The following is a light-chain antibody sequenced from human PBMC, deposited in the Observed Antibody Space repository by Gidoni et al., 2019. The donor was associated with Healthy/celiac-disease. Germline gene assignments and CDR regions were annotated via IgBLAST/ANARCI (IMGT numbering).Light chain of an antibody. CDR3: QQYGSSPVT. V-gene: IGKV3-20*01. CDR1: QSVSSSY. J-gene: IGKJ2*01. Sequence: DMVLTQSSGTLSLSPGERATLSCSASQSVSSSYLAWYQQKPGQAPRLLIYGASSRATGSPDRFSGSGSGTDFTLTISRLEPEDFAVYYCQQYGSSPVTFGQGTKLEIK. CDR2: GAS.